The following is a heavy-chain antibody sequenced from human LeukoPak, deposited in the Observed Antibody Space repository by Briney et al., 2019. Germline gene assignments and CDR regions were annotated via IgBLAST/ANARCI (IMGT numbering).Heavy chain of an antibody. V-gene: IGHV4-4*02. CDR1: GGSISSFNW. D-gene: IGHD1-26*01. J-gene: IGHJ4*02. CDR3: ARGPGSHFDY. CDR2: IYHSGST. Sequence: PSETRSLTCAVSGGSISSFNWWSWVRQPPGKGLEWIGEIYHSGSTNYNPSLKSRVTISLDKSKNQFSLKLSSVTAADTAVYYCARGPGSHFDYWGQGTLVTVSS.